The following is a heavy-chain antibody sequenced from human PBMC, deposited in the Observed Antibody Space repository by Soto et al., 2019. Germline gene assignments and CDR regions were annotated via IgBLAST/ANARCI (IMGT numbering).Heavy chain of an antibody. D-gene: IGHD2-2*01. V-gene: IGHV4-30-4*01. CDR2: IYYSGST. CDR3: ASLGYCISTSCHYGWGMDV. Sequence: QVQLQESGPGLVKSSQTLSLTCTVSGGSISSGDYYWSWIRQPPGKGLEWIGYIYYSGSTYYNPSLKSRVTISVDTSKNQFSLKLSSVTAADTAVYYCASLGYCISTSCHYGWGMDVWGQGTTVTVSS. J-gene: IGHJ6*02. CDR1: GGSISSGDYY.